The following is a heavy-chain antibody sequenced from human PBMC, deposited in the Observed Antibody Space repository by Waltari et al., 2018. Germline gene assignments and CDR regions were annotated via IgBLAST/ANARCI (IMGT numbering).Heavy chain of an antibody. CDR2: IYQSGSS. J-gene: IGHJ3*02. CDR3: VAAKEYYYDGSGDDAFET. Sequence: QVQLQESGPGLATSSETLSLPCDVSGYSMRRGYYWGWIRQPPRKGLEWIASIYQSGSSYYNPSLRSRVTISVDTSRNQFSLEMTSVTATDTATYYCVAAKEYYYDGSGDDAFETWGQGTLVTVSS. D-gene: IGHD3-22*01. V-gene: IGHV4-38-2*01. CDR1: GYSMRRGYY.